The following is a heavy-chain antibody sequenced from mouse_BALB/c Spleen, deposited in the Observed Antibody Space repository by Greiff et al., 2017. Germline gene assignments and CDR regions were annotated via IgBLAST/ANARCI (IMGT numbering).Heavy chain of an antibody. CDR2: IYPGDGDT. J-gene: IGHJ2*01. Sequence: QVQLQQSGAELARPGASVKLSCKASGYTFTSYWMQWVKQRPGQGLEWIGAIYPGDGDTRYTQKFKGKATLTVDKSSSTAYMQLSSPTSEDSAVYYCTRGVDYWGQGTTLTVSS. CDR3: TRGVDY. CDR1: GYTFTSYW. V-gene: IGHV1-87*01.